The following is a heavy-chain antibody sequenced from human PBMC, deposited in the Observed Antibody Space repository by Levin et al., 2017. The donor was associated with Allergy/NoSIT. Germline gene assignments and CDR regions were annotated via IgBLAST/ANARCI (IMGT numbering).Heavy chain of an antibody. J-gene: IGHJ3*02. Sequence: GGSLRLSCAASGFTFSTYAMHWVRQAPGKGLEWVALIWYDGSFKYYVDSVKGRFTISRDNSKSTLNLQLSSLRAEDTAVYYCARQYRSSWSSGNGFDIWGQGTMVTVSS. CDR2: IWYDGSFK. CDR1: GFTFSTYA. CDR3: ARQYRSSWSSGNGFDI. D-gene: IGHD6-13*01. V-gene: IGHV3-33*01.